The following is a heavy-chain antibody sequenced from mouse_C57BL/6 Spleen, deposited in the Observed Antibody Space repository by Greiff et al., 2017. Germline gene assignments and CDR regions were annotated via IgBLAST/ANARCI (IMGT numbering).Heavy chain of an antibody. CDR1: GYTFTSYT. CDR2: INPSCGYT. J-gene: IGHJ2*01. D-gene: IGHD1-1*02. Sequence: QVQLQQSGAELARPGASVKMSCKASGYTFTSYTMHWVKQRPGQGLEWIGYINPSCGYTNYNQKFKDKATLTADKSSSTAYMQLSSLTSEDSAVYYYAEGRVAFDYWGQGTTLTVSS. V-gene: IGHV1-4*01. CDR3: AEGRVAFDY.